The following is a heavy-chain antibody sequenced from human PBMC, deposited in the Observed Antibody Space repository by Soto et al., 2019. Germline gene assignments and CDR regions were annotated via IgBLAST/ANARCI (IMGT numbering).Heavy chain of an antibody. CDR3: ARDQRKQWLVNDAFDS. D-gene: IGHD6-19*01. CDR2: ISSSSSTI. V-gene: IGHV3-48*01. Sequence: PGGSLRLSCAASGFTFSSYSMNWVRQAPGKGLEWVSYISSSSSTIYYADSVKGRFTISRDNAKNSLYLQMNSLRAEDTAVYYCARDQRKQWLVNDAFDSWGQGTMVTVSS. CDR1: GFTFSSYS. J-gene: IGHJ3*02.